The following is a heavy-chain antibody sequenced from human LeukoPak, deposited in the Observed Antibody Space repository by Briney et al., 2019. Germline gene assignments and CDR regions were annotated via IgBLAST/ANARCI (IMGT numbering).Heavy chain of an antibody. V-gene: IGHV3-23*01. J-gene: IGHJ4*02. Sequence: PGGSLRLSCTASGFPFGNFAMSWVRQTPGKGLEWVSLIMNSFETYYGDSVRGRFTISRDNSKNTVYLQMDSLGAEDTATYYCAKEKRFCTSIGCPAGYYFDYWGQGSRVTVSS. CDR2: IMNSFET. CDR1: GFPFGNFA. D-gene: IGHD2-2*01. CDR3: AKEKRFCTSIGCPAGYYFDY.